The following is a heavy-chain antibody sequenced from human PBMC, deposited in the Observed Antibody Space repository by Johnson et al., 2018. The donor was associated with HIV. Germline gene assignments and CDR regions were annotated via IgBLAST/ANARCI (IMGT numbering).Heavy chain of an antibody. CDR1: GFTFDDYG. CDR2: INWNGGST. J-gene: IGHJ3*02. D-gene: IGHD6-6*01. V-gene: IGHV3-20*01. CDR3: VREGPSERAGFDI. Sequence: VQLVESGGGVVRPGGSLRLSCAASGFTFDDYGMSWVRQAPGKGLEWVSGINWNGGSTGCAGSVKGGFTISRDNPRNTLFLQMKSLRAEGTAIYHCVREGPSERAGFDIWGQGTMGTVSS.